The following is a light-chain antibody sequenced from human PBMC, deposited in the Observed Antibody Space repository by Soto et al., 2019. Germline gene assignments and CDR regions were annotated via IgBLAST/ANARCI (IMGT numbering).Light chain of an antibody. CDR3: QQYNSYPYT. Sequence: DIQMTQSPSTLSASVGDRVTITCRASQSISNWLAWYQEKPGKAPKVLIYKASSLEGGVPSRFSGSGSGTESPLTISILQPDDYASYYCQQYNSYPYTFGQGTKLEIK. V-gene: IGKV1-5*03. CDR1: QSISNW. CDR2: KAS. J-gene: IGKJ2*01.